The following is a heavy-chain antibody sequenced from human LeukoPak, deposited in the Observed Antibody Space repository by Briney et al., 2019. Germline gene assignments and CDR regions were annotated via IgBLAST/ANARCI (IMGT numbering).Heavy chain of an antibody. J-gene: IGHJ5*02. CDR2: TYYRSKWYN. CDR3: ARGLGSGSYSPRVADNWFDP. D-gene: IGHD3-10*01. V-gene: IGHV6-1*01. Sequence: SQTLSLTCAISGDSVSSNSAAWNWIRQSPSRGLEWLGRTYYRSKWYNDYAVSVKSRITINPDTSKNQFSLQLNSVTPEDTAVYYCARGLGSGSYSPRVADNWFDPWGQGTLVTVSS. CDR1: GDSVSSNSAA.